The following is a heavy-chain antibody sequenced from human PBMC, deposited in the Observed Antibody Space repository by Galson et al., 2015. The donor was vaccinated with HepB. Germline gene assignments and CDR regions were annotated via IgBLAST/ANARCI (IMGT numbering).Heavy chain of an antibody. CDR1: GGSINSGSYF. Sequence: TLSLTCTVSGGSINSGSYFWTWIRLHPGGGLEWIGYVSSSGTTYYNPSLRSRVTTSLDTSKNQFSLQLSSVTVADTAVYYCARGPWAYYFDYWGQGTLVTVSS. D-gene: IGHD7-27*01. V-gene: IGHV4-31*03. CDR2: VSSSGTT. CDR3: ARGPWAYYFDY. J-gene: IGHJ4*02.